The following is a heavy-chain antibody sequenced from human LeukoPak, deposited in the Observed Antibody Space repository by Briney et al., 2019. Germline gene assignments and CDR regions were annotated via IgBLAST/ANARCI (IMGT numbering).Heavy chain of an antibody. CDR1: GGSISSGGYY. V-gene: IGHV4-31*03. CDR2: IYYSGST. CDR3: ARDGMTTVTPFDL. D-gene: IGHD4-11*01. Sequence: SETLSLTCTVSGGSISSGGYYWSWIRQHPGKGLEWIGYIYYSGSTYYNPSLKSRVTISVDRSKNQFSLKLSSVTAADTAVYYCARDGMTTVTPFDLWGRGTLVTVSS. J-gene: IGHJ2*01.